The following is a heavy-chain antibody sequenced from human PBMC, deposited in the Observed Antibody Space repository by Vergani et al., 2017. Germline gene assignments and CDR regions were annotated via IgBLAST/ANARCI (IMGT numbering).Heavy chain of an antibody. D-gene: IGHD2-15*01. CDR1: GFTFSSYA. CDR3: AKVGCSGGSCYYYYYGMDV. V-gene: IGHV3-30-3*01. J-gene: IGHJ6*02. Sequence: QVQLVESVGGVVQPGRSLRLSCAASGFTFSSYAMHWVRQAPGKGLEWVAVISYDGSNKYYADSVKGRFTISRDNSKNTLYLQMNSLRAEDTDVYYCAKVGCSGGSCYYYYYGMDVWGQGTTVTVSS. CDR2: ISYDGSNK.